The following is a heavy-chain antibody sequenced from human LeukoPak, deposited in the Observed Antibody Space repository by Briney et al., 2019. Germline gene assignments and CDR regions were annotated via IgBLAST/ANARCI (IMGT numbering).Heavy chain of an antibody. V-gene: IGHV3-21*04. D-gene: IGHD2-15*01. CDR3: ASLCSGGSCYSGGRDY. J-gene: IGHJ4*02. CDR1: GFTFSSYS. Sequence: GGSLRLSCAASGFTFSSYSMNWVRQAPGKGLEWVSSISSSSSYIYYADSVKGRFTISRDNAKNSLYLQMNSLRSEDTAVYYCASLCSGGSCYSGGRDYWGQGTLVTVSS. CDR2: ISSSSSYI.